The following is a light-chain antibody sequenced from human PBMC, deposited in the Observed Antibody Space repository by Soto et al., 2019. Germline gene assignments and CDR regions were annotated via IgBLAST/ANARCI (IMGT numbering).Light chain of an antibody. CDR3: QQYENLPS. J-gene: IGKJ5*01. V-gene: IGKV1-33*01. CDR1: QDISNY. Sequence: DIHVNLCASSMTASIRDRVTITCQASQDISNYLNWYQQKLGKAPKLLIYDASNLETGVPSRFCGRGYGTDFTFTISRLQPEDIATYFCQQYENLPSFGQGTRLEIK. CDR2: DAS.